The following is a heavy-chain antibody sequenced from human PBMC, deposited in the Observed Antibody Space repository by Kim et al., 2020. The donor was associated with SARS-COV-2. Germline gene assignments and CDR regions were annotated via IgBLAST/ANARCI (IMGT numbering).Heavy chain of an antibody. Sequence: SVKVSCKASGDTFTSYVFTWVRQAPGQGLEFMGRIIPIVDVTNYAQTFQDRVTITVDKSSNTAYMELRGLRSEDTAVFYCALAATPSMGLGYWGQGTLV. J-gene: IGHJ4*02. CDR3: ALAATPSMGLGY. D-gene: IGHD2-15*01. CDR1: GDTFTSYV. CDR2: IIPIVDVT. V-gene: IGHV1-69*04.